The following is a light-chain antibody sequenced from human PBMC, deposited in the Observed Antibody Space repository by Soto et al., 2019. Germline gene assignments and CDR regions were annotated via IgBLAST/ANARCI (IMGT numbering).Light chain of an antibody. V-gene: IGLV2-14*01. J-gene: IGLJ3*02. Sequence: QSALTQPASVSGSPGQSITFSCTGTSNDIGGYNYVSWFQHHPDKAPTLIIYEVNDRPSGVSNRFSGSKSGNTASLTISGLQPEDEADYYCSSYTTNHPRVFGGGTKLTVL. CDR3: SSYTTNHPRV. CDR2: EVN. CDR1: SNDIGGYNY.